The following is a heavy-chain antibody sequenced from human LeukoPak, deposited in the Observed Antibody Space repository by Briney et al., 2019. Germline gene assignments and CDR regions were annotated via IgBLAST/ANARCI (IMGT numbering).Heavy chain of an antibody. CDR1: GGSISSGGYS. Sequence: SETLSLTCAVSGGSISSGGYSWSWIRQPPGTGLEWIGYIYHSGSTYYNPSLKSRVTISVDRSKNQFSLKLSSVTAADTAVYYCAREKGTITMVRGNWFDPWGQGTLVTVSS. V-gene: IGHV4-30-2*01. CDR2: IYHSGST. J-gene: IGHJ5*02. D-gene: IGHD3-10*01. CDR3: AREKGTITMVRGNWFDP.